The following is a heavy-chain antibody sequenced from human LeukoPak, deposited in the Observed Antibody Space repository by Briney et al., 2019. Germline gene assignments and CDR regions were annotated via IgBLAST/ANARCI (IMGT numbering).Heavy chain of an antibody. CDR1: GGTFSSYA. CDR3: ARDGSGSYIGDY. CDR2: IISILGIA. V-gene: IGHV1-69*04. J-gene: IGHJ4*02. Sequence: GASVKVSCKASGGTFSSYAISWVRQGPGQGLEWMGRIISILGIANYAQKFQGRVTITAGKSTSTAYMELSSLRSEDTAVYYCARDGSGSYIGDYWGQGTLVTVSS. D-gene: IGHD3-10*01.